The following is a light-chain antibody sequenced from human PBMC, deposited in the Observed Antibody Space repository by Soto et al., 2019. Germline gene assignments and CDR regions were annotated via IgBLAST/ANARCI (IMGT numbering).Light chain of an antibody. CDR2: DIT. J-gene: IGLJ1*01. CDR3: SSYSSTSTRRL. V-gene: IGLV2-14*03. CDR1: SNDIGGYNY. Sequence: QSVLTQPASVYGSPGQSITIPCTGTSNDIGGYNYVSWYQQFPGKAPKLIIYDITNRPSGVSFRFSGAKSGNTASLSISGLLAEDEAGYLCSSYSSTSTRRLFGAGTKLTVL.